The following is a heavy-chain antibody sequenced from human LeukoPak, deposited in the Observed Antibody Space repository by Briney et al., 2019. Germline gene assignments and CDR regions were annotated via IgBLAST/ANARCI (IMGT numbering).Heavy chain of an antibody. CDR3: ARDGGTPYYDILTGYRGDAFDI. Sequence: SETLSLTCTDSGGSISSYYWSWIRQPPGKGLEWIGYIYYSGSTNYNPSLKSRVTISVDTSKNQFSLKLSPVTAADTAVYYCARDGGTPYYDILTGYRGDAFDIWGQGTMVTVSS. V-gene: IGHV4-59*01. D-gene: IGHD3-9*01. J-gene: IGHJ3*02. CDR2: IYYSGST. CDR1: GGSISSYY.